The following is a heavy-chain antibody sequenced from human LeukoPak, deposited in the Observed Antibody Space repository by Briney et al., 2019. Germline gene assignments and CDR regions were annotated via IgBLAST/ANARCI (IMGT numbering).Heavy chain of an antibody. CDR3: ARDLQGSSWSFDP. CDR2: IYYSGST. D-gene: IGHD6-13*01. Sequence: SQTLSLTCSVSGGSINSFYWVWIRQPQGRGWGGIGYIYYSGSTHYNPSLKSRVTISVDRSRNQFSLRLKSVTAADTAVYYCARDLQGSSWSFDPWGQGTLVTVSS. V-gene: IGHV4-59*13. J-gene: IGHJ5*02. CDR1: GGSINSFY.